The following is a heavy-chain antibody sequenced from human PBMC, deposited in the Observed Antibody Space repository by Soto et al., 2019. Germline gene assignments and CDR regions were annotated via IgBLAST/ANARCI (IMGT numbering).Heavy chain of an antibody. V-gene: IGHV1-8*01. J-gene: IGHJ4*02. Sequence: VASVKVSCKASGYSFTSLDINWVRQTDGQGLEWMGWMQPSTGRTGYAQKFQGRVTMTRDTSISTAYMELTTLTSDDTAFYYCARGVSAGVDYWGQGTLVTVSS. CDR3: ARGVSAGVDY. D-gene: IGHD1-26*01. CDR1: GYSFTSLD. CDR2: MQPSTGRT.